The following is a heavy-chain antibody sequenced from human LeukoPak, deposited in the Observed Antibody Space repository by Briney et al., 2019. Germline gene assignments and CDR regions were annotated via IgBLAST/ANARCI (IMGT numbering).Heavy chain of an antibody. D-gene: IGHD1-26*01. V-gene: IGHV4-34*01. J-gene: IGHJ4*02. Sequence: PSETLSLTCAVYGGSFSGYYWSWIRQPPGKGLEWIGEINHSGSTYYNPSLKSRVTISVDRSKNQFSLKLSSVTAVDTAVYYCARAPARSYRYYFDYWGQGTLVTVSS. CDR1: GGSFSGYY. CDR3: ARAPARSYRYYFDY. CDR2: INHSGST.